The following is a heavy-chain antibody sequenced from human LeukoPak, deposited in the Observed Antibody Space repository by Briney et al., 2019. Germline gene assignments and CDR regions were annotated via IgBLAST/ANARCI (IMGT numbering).Heavy chain of an antibody. Sequence: SETLSLTCAVYGGSFSGYYWSWIRQPPGKGLEYIGYVYYTGKTNYNPSFKSRVTLSADTSKNQFSLKLSSVTVADTAVYYCARWNAVITSLDHWGQGILVAVSS. J-gene: IGHJ4*02. CDR3: ARWNAVITSLDH. D-gene: IGHD3-16*01. V-gene: IGHV4-59*08. CDR2: VYYTGKT. CDR1: GGSFSGYY.